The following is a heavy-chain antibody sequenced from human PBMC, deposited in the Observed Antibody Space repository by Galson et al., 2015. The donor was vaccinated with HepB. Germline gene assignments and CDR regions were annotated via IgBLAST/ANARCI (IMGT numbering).Heavy chain of an antibody. Sequence: SVKVSCKASGYTFTSYGISWVRQAPGQGLEWMGWISAYNGNTNYAQKLQGRVTMTTDTSTSTAYMELRSLRSDDTAVYYCAEAGDQSGYVGYYYGMDVWGQGTTVTVSS. D-gene: IGHD5-12*01. J-gene: IGHJ6*02. CDR2: ISAYNGNT. CDR3: AEAGDQSGYVGYYYGMDV. CDR1: GYTFTSYG. V-gene: IGHV1-18*04.